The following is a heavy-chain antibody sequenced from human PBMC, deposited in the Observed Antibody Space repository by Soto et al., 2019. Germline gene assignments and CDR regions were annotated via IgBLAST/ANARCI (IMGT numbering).Heavy chain of an antibody. Sequence: SETLSLTCAVYGGSFSGYYWSWIRQPPGKGLEWIGEINHSGSTNYNPSLKSRVTISVDTSKNQFSLKLSSVTAADTAVYYCARGPALSSSYLYYFDYWGQGTLVTVSS. J-gene: IGHJ4*02. CDR2: INHSGST. V-gene: IGHV4-34*01. D-gene: IGHD6-13*01. CDR1: GGSFSGYY. CDR3: ARGPALSSSYLYYFDY.